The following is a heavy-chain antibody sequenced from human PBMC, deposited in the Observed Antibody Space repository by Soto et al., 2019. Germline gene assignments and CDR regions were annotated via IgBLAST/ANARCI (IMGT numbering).Heavy chain of an antibody. D-gene: IGHD2-8*02. CDR3: ARDKITGLFDY. J-gene: IGHJ4*02. V-gene: IGHV4-34*01. Sequence: QVQLQQWGAGLLKPSETLSLTCAVYGGSFSGYYWTWIRQPPGTGLEWSGEINHSGSTNYNPSLNSRVTISVATSKNQFSLKLTSVTAADTAFYYCARDKITGLFDYWGQGTLVTVSS. CDR2: INHSGST. CDR1: GGSFSGYY.